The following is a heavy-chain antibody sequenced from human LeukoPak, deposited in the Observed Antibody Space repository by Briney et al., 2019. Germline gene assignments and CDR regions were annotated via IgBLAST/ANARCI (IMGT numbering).Heavy chain of an antibody. V-gene: IGHV3-30*18. J-gene: IGHJ4*02. CDR3: ANGIVATTLFDY. CDR1: GFTFSSYG. D-gene: IGHD5-12*01. CDR2: ISYDGGNK. Sequence: PGGSLRLSCAASGFTFSSYGMHWLRQAPGKGLEWVAVISYDGGNKYYADSVKGRFTISRDNSKNTLYLQMNSLRAEDTAVYYCANGIVATTLFDYWGQGTLVTVSS.